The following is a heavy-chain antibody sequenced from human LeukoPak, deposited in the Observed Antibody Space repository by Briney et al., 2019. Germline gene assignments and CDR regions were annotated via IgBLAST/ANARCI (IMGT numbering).Heavy chain of an antibody. J-gene: IGHJ5*02. CDR2: ISHSGST. CDR3: AASSTWGSGWFDP. Sequence: SETLSLTCGIYGGSFSDYYWGWIRQPPGKGLEWIGEISHSGSTKYNPSLKSRVIISVDTSKNQFSLKVRSVTAADTAVYYCAASSTWGSGWFDPWGQGTPVTVSS. CDR1: GGSFSDYY. D-gene: IGHD2-2*01. V-gene: IGHV4-34*01.